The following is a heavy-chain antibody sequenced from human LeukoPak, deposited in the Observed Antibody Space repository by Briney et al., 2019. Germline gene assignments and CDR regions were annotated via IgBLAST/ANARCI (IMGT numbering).Heavy chain of an antibody. D-gene: IGHD2-2*01. V-gene: IGHV3-21*01. CDR3: ARVHRSRTNCSPYHFDY. CDR1: GFTFSGYS. CDR2: ISGSGGYI. J-gene: IGHJ4*02. Sequence: PGGSLRLSCTASGFTFSGYSVSWVRQAPRKGLEWVSSISGSGGYIHYADSVKGRFTISRDNAKNSMYLQMDSLRAEDTAVYYCARVHRSRTNCSPYHFDYWGQGALVTVSS.